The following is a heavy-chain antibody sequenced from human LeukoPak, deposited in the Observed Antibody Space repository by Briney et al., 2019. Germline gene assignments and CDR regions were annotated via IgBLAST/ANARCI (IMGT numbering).Heavy chain of an antibody. CDR2: ISSSSSTI. CDR1: GLTFSSHS. V-gene: IGHV3-48*01. CDR3: VRDFGQWELNGGYYFDY. D-gene: IGHD1-26*01. Sequence: GGSLRLSCAVSGLTFSSHSMNWVRQAPGKGLEWLSHISSSSSTIYYADSVKGRFTISRDNAKNSLYLQMNSLRAEDTAVYYCVRDFGQWELNGGYYFDYWGQGTLVTVSS. J-gene: IGHJ4*02.